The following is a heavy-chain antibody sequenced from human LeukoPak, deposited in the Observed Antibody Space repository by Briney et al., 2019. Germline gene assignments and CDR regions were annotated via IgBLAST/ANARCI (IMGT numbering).Heavy chain of an antibody. CDR1: GGSISSSNW. V-gene: IGHV4-4*02. Sequence: SETLSLTCAVSGGSISSSNWWSWVRQPPGKGLEWIGEIYHSGSTNYNPSLKSRVTISVDTSKNQFSLKLSSVTAADTAVYYCARAGTGSGWSRERYNWFDPWGQGTLVTVSS. D-gene: IGHD6-19*01. CDR2: IYHSGST. CDR3: ARAGTGSGWSRERYNWFDP. J-gene: IGHJ5*02.